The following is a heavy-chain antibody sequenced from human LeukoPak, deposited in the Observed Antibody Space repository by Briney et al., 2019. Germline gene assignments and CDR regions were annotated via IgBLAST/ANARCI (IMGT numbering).Heavy chain of an antibody. J-gene: IGHJ1*01. CDR1: GFTVSSNY. D-gene: IGHD5-12*01. Sequence: GGSLRLSRAASGFTVSSNYMSWVRQAPGKGLEWVSVIYSGGSTYYADSVKGRFTISRDNSKNTLYLQMNSLGAEDTAVYYCARVWVRSYFQHWGQGTLVTVSS. CDR3: ARVWVRSYFQH. CDR2: IYSGGST. V-gene: IGHV3-53*01.